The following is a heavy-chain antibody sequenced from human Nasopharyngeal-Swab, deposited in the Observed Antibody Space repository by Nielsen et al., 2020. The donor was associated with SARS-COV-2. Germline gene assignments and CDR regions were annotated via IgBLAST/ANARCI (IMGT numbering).Heavy chain of an antibody. CDR3: ARGLPAVAEYFDY. V-gene: IGHV3-30-3*01. J-gene: IGHJ4*02. Sequence: GESLKISCAASGFTFGSYAMHWVRQAPGKGLEWVAVISYDGSNKYYADSVKGRFTISRDNSKNTLYLQMNSLRAEDTAVYYCARGLPAVAEYFDYWGQGTLVTVSS. D-gene: IGHD6-19*01. CDR1: GFTFGSYA. CDR2: ISYDGSNK.